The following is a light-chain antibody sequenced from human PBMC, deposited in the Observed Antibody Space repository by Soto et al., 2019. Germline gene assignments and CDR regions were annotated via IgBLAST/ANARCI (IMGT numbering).Light chain of an antibody. V-gene: IGKV3-20*01. Sequence: EIVLTQSPGTLSLSPGERATLSCRASQSVTSNYLAWYQQKPGQATGLLIYDTSTRASGVPDRFSGSGSGTEFTLTISRLEPEDFAVYYCQQYGTSPQTFGQGTKVDIK. J-gene: IGKJ1*01. CDR3: QQYGTSPQT. CDR2: DTS. CDR1: QSVTSNY.